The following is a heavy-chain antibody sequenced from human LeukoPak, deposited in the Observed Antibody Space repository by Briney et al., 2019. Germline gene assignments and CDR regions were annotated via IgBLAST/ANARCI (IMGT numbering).Heavy chain of an antibody. CDR3: ARHVQDYDSSGYTEGFDY. CDR2: IIPIFGTA. CDR1: GGTFSSYA. J-gene: IGHJ4*02. Sequence: ASVKVSCKASGGTFSSYAISWVRQAPGQGLEWMGGIIPIFGTANYAQKFQGRVTITTDESTSTAYMELSSLRSEDTAVYYCARHVQDYDSSGYTEGFDYWGQGTLVTVSS. V-gene: IGHV1-69*05. D-gene: IGHD3-22*01.